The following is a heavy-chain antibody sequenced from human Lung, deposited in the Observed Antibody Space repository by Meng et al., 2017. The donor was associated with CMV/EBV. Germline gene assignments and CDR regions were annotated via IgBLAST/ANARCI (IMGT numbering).Heavy chain of an antibody. CDR3: VKDVDFYDSSGYYD. V-gene: IGHV3-9*01. CDR1: GFNFDDYA. D-gene: IGHD3-22*01. Sequence: GGSLRLXCAASGFNFDDYAMHWVRQGPGKGLEWVSGISWNGNHIGYADSVKGRFTVSRDTAKNSLYLQMNSLRPEDTALYYCVKDVDFYDSSGYYDWGQGKXVNGAS. J-gene: IGHJ4*02. CDR2: ISWNGNHI.